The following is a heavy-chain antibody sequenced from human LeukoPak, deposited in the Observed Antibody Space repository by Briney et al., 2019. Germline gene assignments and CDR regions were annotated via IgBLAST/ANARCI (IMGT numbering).Heavy chain of an antibody. J-gene: IGHJ4*02. D-gene: IGHD7-27*01. Sequence: GGSLRLSCAASGFTFSSYAMSWVRQAPGKGLEWVSAISGSGGSTYYADSVKGWFTISRDNSKNTLYLQMNNLRAEDTAVYYCAKDRPANWGYYFDYWGQGTLVTVSS. CDR1: GFTFSSYA. V-gene: IGHV3-23*01. CDR2: ISGSGGST. CDR3: AKDRPANWGYYFDY.